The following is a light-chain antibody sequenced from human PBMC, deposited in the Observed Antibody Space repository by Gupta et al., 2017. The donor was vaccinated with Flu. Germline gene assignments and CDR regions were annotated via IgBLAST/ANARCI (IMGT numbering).Light chain of an antibody. V-gene: IGKV3-15*01. J-gene: IGKJ4*01. CDR3: QQNKSWPLG. CDR2: EAS. Sequence: IVMTQSPASLSLSPGERATLSCSASQFVSKNLAWYQQRRGQAPRLLIDEASLRATDVPPRFNGSGFGKEFTRSISSLRPEDSAIYYCQQNKSWPLGFAGGTRVEIK. CDR1: QFVSKN.